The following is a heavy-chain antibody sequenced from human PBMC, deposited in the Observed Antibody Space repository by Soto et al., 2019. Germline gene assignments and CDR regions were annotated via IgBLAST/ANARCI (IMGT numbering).Heavy chain of an antibody. Sequence: QVQLQESGPGLVKPSQTLSLTCTVSGGSISSGGYYWSWFRQHPGKALQWNGYIYYSGNSYYNPSLKSRVTISVDTSKNQFSLKLSSVTAADTAVYYCARVRGGGSFDDWGQGTLVTVSS. D-gene: IGHD1-26*01. V-gene: IGHV4-31*03. CDR3: ARVRGGGSFDD. CDR1: GGSISSGGYY. J-gene: IGHJ4*02. CDR2: IYYSGNS.